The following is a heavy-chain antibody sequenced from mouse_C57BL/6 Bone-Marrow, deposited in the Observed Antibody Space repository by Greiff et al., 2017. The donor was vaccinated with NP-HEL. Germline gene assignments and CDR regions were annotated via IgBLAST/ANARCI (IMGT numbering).Heavy chain of an antibody. Sequence: EVKLQESGPVLVKPGASVKMSCKASGYTFTDYYMNWVKQSHGKSLEWIGVINPYNGGTSYNQKFKGKATLTVDKSSSTAYMELNSLTSEDSAVYYCARRPRDYWGQGTTLTVSS. J-gene: IGHJ2*01. CDR3: ARRPRDY. CDR1: GYTFTDYY. CDR2: INPYNGGT. V-gene: IGHV1-19*01.